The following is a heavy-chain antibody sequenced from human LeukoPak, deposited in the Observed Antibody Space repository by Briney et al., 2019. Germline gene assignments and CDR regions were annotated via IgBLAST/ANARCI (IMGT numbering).Heavy chain of an antibody. J-gene: IGHJ6*02. Sequence: SAKVSCKTSGYTFTSYSISWVRQAPGQGLEWMGGIIPIFGTANYAQKFQGRVTITADESTSTAYMELSSLRSEDTAVYYCAKVKPMVRGERSMDVWGQGTTVTVSS. CDR3: AKVKPMVRGERSMDV. D-gene: IGHD3-10*01. CDR2: IIPIFGTA. V-gene: IGHV1-69*13. CDR1: GYTFTSYS.